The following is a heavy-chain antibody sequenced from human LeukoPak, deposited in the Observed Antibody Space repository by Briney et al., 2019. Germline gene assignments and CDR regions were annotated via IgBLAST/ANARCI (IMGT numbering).Heavy chain of an antibody. CDR2: ISWNSGSI. Sequence: PGGSLRLSCAASGFTFDDYAMPWVRQAPGKGLEWVSGISWNSGSIGYADSVKGRFTISRDNAKNSLYLQMNSLRAEDTALYYCAKGKYYYDSSGLFDYWGQGTLVTVSS. J-gene: IGHJ4*02. V-gene: IGHV3-9*01. CDR3: AKGKYYYDSSGLFDY. D-gene: IGHD3-22*01. CDR1: GFTFDDYA.